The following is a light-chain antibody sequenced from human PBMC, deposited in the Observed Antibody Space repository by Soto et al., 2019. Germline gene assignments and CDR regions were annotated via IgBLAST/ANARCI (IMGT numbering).Light chain of an antibody. Sequence: EIVLTQSPGTLSLSPGERATLSCRASQIVSSSYLAWYQQKLGQAPRPLIYGASSRAIGIPDRFSGSGSGTDFTLTISRLEPEDFAVYYCQQYGSSPWTFGQGTKVDIK. CDR3: QQYGSSPWT. CDR2: GAS. CDR1: QIVSSSY. V-gene: IGKV3-20*01. J-gene: IGKJ1*01.